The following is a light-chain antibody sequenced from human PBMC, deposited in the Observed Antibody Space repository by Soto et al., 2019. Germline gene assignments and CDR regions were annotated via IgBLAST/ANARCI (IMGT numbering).Light chain of an antibody. CDR1: SSNIGSNY. CDR3: AAWDDSLSVYV. CDR2: TNN. J-gene: IGLJ1*01. V-gene: IGLV1-47*01. Sequence: QSVLTQPPSASGTPGQRVTISCSGSSSNIGSNYVCWYQQLPGTAPKLLIYTNNQRPSGVPDRFSGSKSGTSASLAISGLQSEDEADYYCAAWDDSLSVYVFGTGTKLNVL.